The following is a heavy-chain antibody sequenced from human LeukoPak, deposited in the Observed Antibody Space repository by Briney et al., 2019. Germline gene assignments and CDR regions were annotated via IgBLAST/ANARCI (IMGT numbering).Heavy chain of an antibody. CDR3: ARESSMVLDY. J-gene: IGHJ4*02. CDR2: INHSGST. V-gene: IGHV4-34*01. Sequence: PSETLSLTCAVYGGSFSGYYWSWIRQPPGKGLEWIGEINHSGSTNYNPSLKSRVTISVDMSKNQFSLKLSSVTAADTAVYYCARESSMVLDYWGQGTLVTVSS. CDR1: GGSFSGYY. D-gene: IGHD3-10*01.